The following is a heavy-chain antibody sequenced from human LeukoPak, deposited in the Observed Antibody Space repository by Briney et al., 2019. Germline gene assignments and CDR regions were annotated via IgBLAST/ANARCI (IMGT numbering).Heavy chain of an antibody. Sequence: ASVTVSCKASGYTFTVYYMHWVRQAPGQGLEWMGWINPNSGGTSYAQKFQGRVTMTRDTSISTAYMELSRLRSDDTAVYYCANTYCSGGSCYGWGQGTLVTVSS. J-gene: IGHJ4*02. CDR2: INPNSGGT. CDR1: GYTFTVYY. D-gene: IGHD2-15*01. CDR3: ANTYCSGGSCYG. V-gene: IGHV1-2*02.